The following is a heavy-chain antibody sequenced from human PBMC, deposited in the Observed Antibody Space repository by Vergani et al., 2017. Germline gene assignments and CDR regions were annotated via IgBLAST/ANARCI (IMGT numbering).Heavy chain of an antibody. CDR3: AKDGPLSNDYGSGSYYNSDFDY. Sequence: QVQLVESGGGVVQPGRSLRLSCAASGFTFSSYGMHWVRQAPGKGLEWVAVISYDGSNKYYADSVKGRFTISRDNSKNTLYLQMNSLRAEDTAVYYCAKDGPLSNDYGSGSYYNSDFDYWGQGTLVTVSS. V-gene: IGHV3-30*18. CDR1: GFTFSSYG. J-gene: IGHJ4*02. D-gene: IGHD3-10*01. CDR2: ISYDGSNK.